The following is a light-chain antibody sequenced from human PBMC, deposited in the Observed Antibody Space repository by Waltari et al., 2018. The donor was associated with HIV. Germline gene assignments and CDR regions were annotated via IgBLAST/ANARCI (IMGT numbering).Light chain of an antibody. V-gene: IGLV1-40*01. CDR3: QSYDSTLSAWV. CDR2: GDS. Sequence: QSVLRQPPSVSGAPGQRVTISCTGSRSNIGAGYEVHWYQQLPGAAPKLLIFGDSNRPSGVPDRFSGSKSGTSASLAISGLQAEDEADYYCQSYDSTLSAWVFGGGTKLTVL. J-gene: IGLJ3*02. CDR1: RSNIGAGYE.